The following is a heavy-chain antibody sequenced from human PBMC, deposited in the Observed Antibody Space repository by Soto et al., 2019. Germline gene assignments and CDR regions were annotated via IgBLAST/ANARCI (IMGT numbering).Heavy chain of an antibody. CDR3: AREFNVDSYYYYYGMDV. J-gene: IGHJ6*02. CDR2: INAGNGNT. Sequence: ASVKVACKASGYTFTSYARRWVRQAPGQRLEWMGWINAGNGNTKYSQKFQGRVTITRDTSASTAYMGLSSLRSEDTAVYYCAREFNVDSYYYYYGMDVWGQGTTVTVSS. CDR1: GYTFTSYA. V-gene: IGHV1-3*01.